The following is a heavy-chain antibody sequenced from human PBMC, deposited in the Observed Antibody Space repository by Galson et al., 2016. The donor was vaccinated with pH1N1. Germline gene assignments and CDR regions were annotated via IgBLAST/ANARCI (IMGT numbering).Heavy chain of an antibody. J-gene: IGHJ4*02. CDR2: ISNDGSHK. D-gene: IGHD5-12*01. CDR1: IFTFSSYD. Sequence: SLRLSCAASIFTFSSYDVNWVRQAPGKGLEWVTVISNDGSHKYYADSVKGRFTISRDNSNSTVYLQMNSLRADDTAVYYCARAVFYDVDLEAYYFDFWGQGTLVTVSS. CDR3: ARAVFYDVDLEAYYFDF. V-gene: IGHV3-30*04.